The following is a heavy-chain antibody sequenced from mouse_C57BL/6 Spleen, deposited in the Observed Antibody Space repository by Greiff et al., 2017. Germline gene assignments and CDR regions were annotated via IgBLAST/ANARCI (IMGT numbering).Heavy chain of an antibody. CDR1: GFTFSSYA. CDR3: ARSVSLAY. J-gene: IGHJ3*01. CDR2: ISDGGSYT. Sequence: EVNVVESGGGLVKPGGSLKLSCAASGFTFSSYAMSWVRQTPEKRLEWVATISDGGSYTYYPDNVKGRFTISRDNAKNNLYLQMSHLKSEDTAMYYCARSVSLAYWGQGTLVTVSA. V-gene: IGHV5-4*03.